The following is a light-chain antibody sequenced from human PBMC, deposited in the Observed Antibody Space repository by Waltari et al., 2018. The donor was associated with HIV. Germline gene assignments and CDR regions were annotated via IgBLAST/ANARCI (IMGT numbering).Light chain of an antibody. J-gene: IGKJ2*01. V-gene: IGKV3-15*01. CDR3: QQYDSGPRGIT. CDR2: EAA. CDR1: QSISAK. Sequence: EIVMTQSPPTLSVSPGQRVTLSCTASQSISAKVAWYQQRPGQAPRLLIHEAATRPTGIPARFSGSGSGTEFTLTISSLQSEDFATYFCQQYDSGPRGITFGQGTMREI.